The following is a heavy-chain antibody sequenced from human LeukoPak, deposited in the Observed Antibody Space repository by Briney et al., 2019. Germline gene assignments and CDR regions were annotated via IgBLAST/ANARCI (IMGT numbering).Heavy chain of an antibody. V-gene: IGHV1-18*01. J-gene: IGHJ4*02. CDR3: ARDHESMTTVTPLDY. CDR1: GYTFTSYG. CDR2: ISAYNGNT. D-gene: IGHD4-17*01. Sequence: ASVKVSCKASGYTFTSYGISWVRQAPGQGLEWMGWISAYNGNTNYAQKLQGRVTMTTDTSTSTAYMELRSLRSDDTAVYYCARDHESMTTVTPLDYWGQGTPVTVSS.